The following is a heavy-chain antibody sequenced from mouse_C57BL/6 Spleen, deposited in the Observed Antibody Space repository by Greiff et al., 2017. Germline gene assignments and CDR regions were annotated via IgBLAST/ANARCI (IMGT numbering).Heavy chain of an antibody. CDR2: IDPSDSET. Sequence: QVQLQQPGAELVRPGSSVKLSCKASGYTFTSYWMHWVKQRPIQGLEWIGNIDPSDSETYYNQKFKDKATLTVDKSSSTAYMQLSSLTSEDSAVYYCARTAVISWGYYFDYWGQGTTLTVSS. J-gene: IGHJ2*01. CDR3: ARTAVISWGYYFDY. D-gene: IGHD3-1*01. V-gene: IGHV1-52*01. CDR1: GYTFTSYW.